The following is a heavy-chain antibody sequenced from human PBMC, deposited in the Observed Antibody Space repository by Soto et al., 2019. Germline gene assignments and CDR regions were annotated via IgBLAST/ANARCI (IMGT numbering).Heavy chain of an antibody. Sequence: SETLSLTCTVSGGSINSGDYSWSWIRQPPGKGLEWIGYVHHSGATYSNPSLRSRITITADRSKNHFSLSLTSVAAADTAIYYCARFSYEPAQYLCAGMDVWGQGTSVTGS. J-gene: IGHJ6*02. V-gene: IGHV4-30-2*01. CDR1: GGSINSGDYS. CDR3: ARFSYEPAQYLCAGMDV. CDR2: VHHSGAT. D-gene: IGHD3-16*01.